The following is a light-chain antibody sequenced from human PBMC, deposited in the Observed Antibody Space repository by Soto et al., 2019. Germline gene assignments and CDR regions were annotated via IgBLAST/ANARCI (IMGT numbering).Light chain of an antibody. Sequence: DLQMTQSPSSLSASVGDRVTITCQASHDISNYLNWYQQKPGKAPKLLIYDASHLETGVPSRFSGSGSGTDFTFSISSLQPEDIATYYCQQYDNLHTLGQGTKLEIK. J-gene: IGKJ2*01. V-gene: IGKV1-33*01. CDR3: QQYDNLHT. CDR2: DAS. CDR1: HDISNY.